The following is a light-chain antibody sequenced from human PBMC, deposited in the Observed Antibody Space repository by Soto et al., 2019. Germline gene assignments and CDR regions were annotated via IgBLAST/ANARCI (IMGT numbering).Light chain of an antibody. CDR3: MQSIQTPPWT. Sequence: DIVMTQSPLSLPVTPGEPASISCRSSQSLLQTNGYTYLDWYLQKPGQSPQLLIYLTSIRASGVPDRFSGSGSGTEFTLKISKVEAEDVGVYYCMQSIQTPPWTFGPGTKVDIK. J-gene: IGKJ1*01. V-gene: IGKV2-28*01. CDR1: QSLLQTNGYTY. CDR2: LTS.